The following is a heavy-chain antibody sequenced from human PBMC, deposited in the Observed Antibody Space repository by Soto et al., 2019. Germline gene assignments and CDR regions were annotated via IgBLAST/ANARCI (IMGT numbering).Heavy chain of an antibody. J-gene: IGHJ4*02. D-gene: IGHD3-10*01. CDR3: ARGGRGVLLLY. V-gene: IGHV4-30-4*01. CDR2: IYYSGST. CDR1: GGSISSGDYY. Sequence: QVQLQESGPGLVKPSQTLSLTCTVSGGSISSGDYYWSWIRQPPGKGLEWIGYIYYSGSTYYNPSLKSXXTXSXXTSKNQSSLKLSSVTAADTAVYYCARGGRGVLLLYWGQGTLVTVSS.